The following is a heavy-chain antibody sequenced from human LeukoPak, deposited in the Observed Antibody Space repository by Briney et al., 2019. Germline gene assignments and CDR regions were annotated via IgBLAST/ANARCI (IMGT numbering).Heavy chain of an antibody. Sequence: PSETLSLTCTVPGGSTSDNYWSWIRQPPGKGLEWIGYILYSGSNNYNPSLQSRFTISVDMSKNQFFLELTSVAAADTAVYYCARHRGSGYENFFDYWGQGTLVTVSS. CDR2: ILYSGSN. CDR3: ARHRGSGYENFFDY. V-gene: IGHV4-59*08. D-gene: IGHD3-3*01. J-gene: IGHJ4*02. CDR1: GGSTSDNY.